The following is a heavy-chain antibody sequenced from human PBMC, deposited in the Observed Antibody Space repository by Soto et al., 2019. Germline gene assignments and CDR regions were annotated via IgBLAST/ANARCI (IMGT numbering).Heavy chain of an antibody. D-gene: IGHD2-2*01. V-gene: IGHV3-30*18. J-gene: IGHJ4*02. CDR3: AKEADCSSTSCYGGGFDY. CDR2: ISYDGSNK. CDR1: GFTFSSYG. Sequence: PGWCLRLSCAASGFTFSSYGMHWVRQAPGKGLEWVAVISYDGSNKYYADSVKGRFTISRDNSKNTLYLQMNSLRAEDTAVYYCAKEADCSSTSCYGGGFDYWGQGTLVTVSS.